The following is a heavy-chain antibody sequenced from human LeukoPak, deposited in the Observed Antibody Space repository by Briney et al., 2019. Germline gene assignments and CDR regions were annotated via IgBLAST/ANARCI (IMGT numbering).Heavy chain of an antibody. CDR3: ARGSRGYSYGHFDY. CDR2: INHSGST. CDR1: GGSFSGYY. Sequence: SEILSLTCAVYGGSFSGYYWSWIRQPPGKGLEWIGEINHSGSTNYNPSLKSRVTISVDTSKNQFSLKLSSVTAADTAVYYCARGSRGYSYGHFDYWGQGTLVTVSS. V-gene: IGHV4-34*01. D-gene: IGHD5-18*01. J-gene: IGHJ4*02.